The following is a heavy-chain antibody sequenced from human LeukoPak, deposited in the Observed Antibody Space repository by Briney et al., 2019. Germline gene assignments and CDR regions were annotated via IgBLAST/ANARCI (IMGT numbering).Heavy chain of an antibody. CDR3: AHRPPYGDYDHY. J-gene: IGHJ4*02. CDR2: IYWNDDK. CDR1: GFSLSTSGVG. D-gene: IGHD4-17*01. V-gene: IGHV2-5*01. Sequence: GSGPTLVKPTQTLTLTCTFSGFSLSTSGVGVGWIRQPPGKALKWLALIYWNDDKRYSPSLKSRLTITKDTSKNQVVLAMTNMDPVDTATYYCAHRPPYGDYDHYWGQGTLVTVSS.